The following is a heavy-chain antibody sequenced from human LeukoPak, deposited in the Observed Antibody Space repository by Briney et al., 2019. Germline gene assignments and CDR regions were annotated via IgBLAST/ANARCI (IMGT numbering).Heavy chain of an antibody. J-gene: IGHJ4*02. CDR1: GAPISNYY. CDR2: VYTCGIT. Sequence: SETLSLTCTVSGAPISNYYWSWIRQPAGKGLEWIGRVYTCGITNYNPSFRSRVTMSVDKSKNQLSLKLTSVTAADAAVYYCAGRDYWGQGTLVTVSS. V-gene: IGHV4-4*07. CDR3: AGRDY.